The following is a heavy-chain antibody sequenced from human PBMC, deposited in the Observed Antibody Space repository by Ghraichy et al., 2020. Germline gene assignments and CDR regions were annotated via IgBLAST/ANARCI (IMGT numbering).Heavy chain of an antibody. CDR2: IYYSGST. Sequence: SETLSLTCTVSGGSISSSSYYWGWIRQPPGKGLEWIGSIYYSGSTYYNPSLKSRVTISVDTSKNQFSLKLSSVTAADTAVYYCARRPAGDDYYDSSGYRRYFDYWGQGTLVTVSS. V-gene: IGHV4-39*01. CDR1: GGSISSSSYY. CDR3: ARRPAGDDYYDSSGYRRYFDY. D-gene: IGHD3-22*01. J-gene: IGHJ4*02.